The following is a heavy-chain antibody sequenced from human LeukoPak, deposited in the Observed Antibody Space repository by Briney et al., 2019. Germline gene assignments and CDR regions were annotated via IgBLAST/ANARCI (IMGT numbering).Heavy chain of an antibody. CDR1: GFTFSSYA. CDR3: AKDLYYYGSAWDY. J-gene: IGHJ4*02. D-gene: IGHD3-10*01. CDR2: ISGSGGST. Sequence: GGPLRLSCAASGFTFSSYAMSWVRQAPGKGLEWVSAISGSGGSTYYADSVKGRFTISRDNSKNTLYLQMNSLRAEDTAVYYCAKDLYYYGSAWDYWGQGTLVTVSS. V-gene: IGHV3-23*01.